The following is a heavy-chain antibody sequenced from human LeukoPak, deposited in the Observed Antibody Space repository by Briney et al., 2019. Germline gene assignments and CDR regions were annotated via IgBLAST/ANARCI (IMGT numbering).Heavy chain of an antibody. Sequence: GGSLRLSCAASGFTFSSYAMSWVRQAPGKGLEGVSAISGSGGSTYYADSVKGRFTISRDNSKNTLYLQMNSLRAEDTAVYYCAKGQYCDFWSGYADYWGQGTLVTVSS. CDR2: ISGSGGST. D-gene: IGHD3-3*01. CDR1: GFTFSSYA. CDR3: AKGQYCDFWSGYADY. V-gene: IGHV3-23*01. J-gene: IGHJ4*02.